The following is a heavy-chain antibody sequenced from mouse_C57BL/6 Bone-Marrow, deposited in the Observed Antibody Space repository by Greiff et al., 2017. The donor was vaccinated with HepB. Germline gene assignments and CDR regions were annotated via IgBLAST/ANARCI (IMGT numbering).Heavy chain of an antibody. J-gene: IGHJ4*01. V-gene: IGHV5-12*01. CDR3: ARQDGNLDY. Sequence: EVQLVESGGGLVQPGGSLKLSCAASGFTFSDYYMYWVRQTPEKRLEWVAYISNGGGSTYYPYTVKGRFTISRDNAKNTLYLQMSRLKSEDTAMYYCARQDGNLDYWGQGTSVTVSS. CDR1: GFTFSDYY. D-gene: IGHD2-1*01. CDR2: ISNGGGST.